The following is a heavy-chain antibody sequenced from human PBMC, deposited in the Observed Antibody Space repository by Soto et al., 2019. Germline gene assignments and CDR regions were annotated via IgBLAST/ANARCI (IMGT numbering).Heavy chain of an antibody. CDR2: IYHSGST. D-gene: IGHD6-13*01. CDR1: GGSISSGGYS. J-gene: IGHJ4*02. CDR3: ASGQQPVRHS. Sequence: QLQLQESGSGLVKPSQTLSLTCAVSGGSISSGGYSWSWIRQPPGKGLEWIGYIYHSGSTYYNPSPKSRVPISVARSKNQFSLKLSSVTAADTAVYYGASGQQPVRHSWGQGTLVTVSS. V-gene: IGHV4-30-2*01.